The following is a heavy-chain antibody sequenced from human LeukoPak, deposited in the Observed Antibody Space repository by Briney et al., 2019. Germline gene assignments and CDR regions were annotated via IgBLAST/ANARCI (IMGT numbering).Heavy chain of an antibody. Sequence: ASVKVSCKASGYTFTGYYMHWVRQAPGQGLEWMGWINPNSGGTNYAQKFQGWVTMTRDTSISTAYMELSRLRSDDTAVYYCARYSSGWTGNYFDYWGQGTLVTVSS. CDR2: INPNSGGT. CDR3: ARYSSGWTGNYFDY. V-gene: IGHV1-2*04. CDR1: GYTFTGYY. D-gene: IGHD6-19*01. J-gene: IGHJ4*02.